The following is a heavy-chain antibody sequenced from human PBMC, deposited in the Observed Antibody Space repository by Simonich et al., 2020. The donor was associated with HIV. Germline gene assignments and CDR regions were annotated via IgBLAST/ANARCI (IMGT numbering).Heavy chain of an antibody. D-gene: IGHD1-7*01. CDR1: GGSFSGYY. V-gene: IGHV4-34*01. Sequence: QVQLHQWGAGLLKSSETLSLTCAVYGGSFSGYYWNWIRQPPGKGLEWIAEINHGGRTQYNPSLKSRVTILLDTSKNQFSLKLASVTATDTALYYCARSPSENWDYYFDYWSQGTLVTVSS. J-gene: IGHJ4*02. CDR3: ARSPSENWDYYFDY. CDR2: INHGGRT.